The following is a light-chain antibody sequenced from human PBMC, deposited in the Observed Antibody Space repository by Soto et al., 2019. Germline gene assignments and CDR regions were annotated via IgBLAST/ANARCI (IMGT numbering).Light chain of an antibody. J-gene: IGKJ1*01. CDR1: ESVSTN. V-gene: IGKV3-20*01. CDR2: GAS. CDR3: QQFGSSVT. Sequence: EIEMTQSPATLSLAPGERVTLSCRASESVSTNLAWYQQKAGQAPRLLIYGASTRATGIPDRFSGSGSGTDFTLTISRLEPEDFAVYYCQQFGSSVTFGQGTKVDIK.